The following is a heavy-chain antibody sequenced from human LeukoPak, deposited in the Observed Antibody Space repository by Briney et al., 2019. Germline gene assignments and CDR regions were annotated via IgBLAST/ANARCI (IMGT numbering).Heavy chain of an antibody. CDR2: ISSSSSYI. J-gene: IGHJ4*02. V-gene: IGHV3-21*01. Sequence: GGSLRLSCAAYGFTFSSYTMNLVRQAPGKGLEWVSSISSSSSYIYYADSVKGRFTISRDNAKNSLYLQMNSLRAEDTAVYYCERDPRIAAHFDYWGQGTLVTVSS. CDR1: GFTFSSYT. CDR3: ERDPRIAAHFDY. D-gene: IGHD6-6*01.